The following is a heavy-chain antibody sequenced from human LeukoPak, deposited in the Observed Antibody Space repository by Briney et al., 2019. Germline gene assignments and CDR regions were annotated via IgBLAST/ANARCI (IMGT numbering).Heavy chain of an antibody. J-gene: IGHJ6*03. Sequence: GGSLRLSCAASGFTFSSYWMHWVRQAPGKGLVWVSRINTDGSITSYADSVKGRFTISRDNAKNTLYLQMNSLRAGDTAVYYCARNSGSYLYYMGVWGKGTTVTVSS. CDR2: INTDGSIT. CDR1: GFTFSSYW. CDR3: ARNSGSYLYYMGV. V-gene: IGHV3-74*01. D-gene: IGHD1-26*01.